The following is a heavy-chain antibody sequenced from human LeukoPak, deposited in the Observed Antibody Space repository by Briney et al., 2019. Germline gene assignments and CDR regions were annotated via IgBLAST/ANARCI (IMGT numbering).Heavy chain of an antibody. V-gene: IGHV3-74*01. Sequence: GSLRLSCAASGFTFSSYWMHWVRQAPGKGLVWVSRINSDGSSTSYADSVKGRLTISRDNAKNTLYLQMNSLRVEDTAVYYCARGIMRYYGTDVWGKGTTVTVSS. J-gene: IGHJ6*04. CDR1: GFTFSSYW. CDR2: INSDGSST. D-gene: IGHD3-16*01. CDR3: ARGIMRYYGTDV.